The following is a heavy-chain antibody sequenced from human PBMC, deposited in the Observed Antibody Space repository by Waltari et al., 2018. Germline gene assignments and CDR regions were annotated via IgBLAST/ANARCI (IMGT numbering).Heavy chain of an antibody. J-gene: IGHJ4*01. CDR1: GFRFEDYA. CDR2: LSWNSGSI. CDR3: AKDNGYSLDY. D-gene: IGHD5-18*01. V-gene: IGHV3-9*01. Sequence: VQLVESWGASVEPGRSLRLSCAASGFRFEDYAMHWVRQVPGKGLEWVSGLSWNSGSIIYADSVKGRFTISRDNARNSLFLQMTSLRPDDTALYYCAKDNGYSLDYWG.